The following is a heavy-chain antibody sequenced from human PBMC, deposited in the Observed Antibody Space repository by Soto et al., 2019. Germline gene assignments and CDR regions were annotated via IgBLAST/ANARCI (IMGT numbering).Heavy chain of an antibody. V-gene: IGHV3-30*03. CDR2: ISYDGRNK. D-gene: IGHD5-18*01. Sequence: GGSLRLSCAASGFTFSNYAMHWVRQAPGKGPEWVAAISYDGRNKYYADSVKGRFTISRDNSKNTLYLQMNSLRAEDTAVYYCAREWIQLRRYYYGMDVWGQGTTVTVSS. CDR3: AREWIQLRRYYYGMDV. J-gene: IGHJ6*02. CDR1: GFTFSNYA.